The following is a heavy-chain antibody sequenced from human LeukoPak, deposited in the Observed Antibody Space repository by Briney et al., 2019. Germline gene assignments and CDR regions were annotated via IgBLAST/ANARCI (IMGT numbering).Heavy chain of an antibody. CDR1: GSSINSGGYY. CDR3: VRVDLNMVRGVQD. J-gene: IGHJ4*02. V-gene: IGHV4-31*03. Sequence: PPETLSLTCTVSGSSINSGGYYWIWIRQHPGKGLEWIGYISYTGNTYYSPSLRSRVTISVDTSTNQFFLKLSSVTAADTAVYYCVRVDLNMVRGVQDWGQGTLVTVSS. D-gene: IGHD3-10*01. CDR2: ISYTGNT.